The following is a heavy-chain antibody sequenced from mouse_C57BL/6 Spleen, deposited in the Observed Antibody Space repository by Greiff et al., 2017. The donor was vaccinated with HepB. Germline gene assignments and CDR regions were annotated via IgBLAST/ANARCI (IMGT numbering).Heavy chain of an antibody. CDR1: GFTFSDYG. Sequence: EVMLVESGGGLVKPGGSLKLSCAASGFTFSDYGMHWVRQAPEKGLEWVAYISSGSSTIYYADTVKGRFTISRDNAKNTLFLQMTSLRAEDTAMYYCARYYDYIYAMDYWGQGTSVTVSS. V-gene: IGHV5-17*01. D-gene: IGHD2-4*01. J-gene: IGHJ4*01. CDR3: ARYYDYIYAMDY. CDR2: ISSGSSTI.